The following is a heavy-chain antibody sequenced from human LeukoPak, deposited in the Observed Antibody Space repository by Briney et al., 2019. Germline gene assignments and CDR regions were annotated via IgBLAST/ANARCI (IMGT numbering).Heavy chain of an antibody. V-gene: IGHV4-4*09. CDR1: GASISTYY. CDR3: ARHLPITVTGPHSCRPMDV. CDR2: ISPSGST. Sequence: PSETLSLTCTVSGASISTYYWSWVRQPPGKGLEWIAYISPSGSTNYNPSLKSRLTISVDTSRNQVSLKLSSVTAADTAVYYCARHLPITVTGPHSCRPMDVWGKGTTVSVSS. D-gene: IGHD4-17*01. J-gene: IGHJ6*03.